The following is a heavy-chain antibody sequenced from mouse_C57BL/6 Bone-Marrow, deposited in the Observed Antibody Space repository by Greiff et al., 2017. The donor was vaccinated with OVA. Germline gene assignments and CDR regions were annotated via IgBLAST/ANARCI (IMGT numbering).Heavy chain of an antibody. V-gene: IGHV1-64*01. CDR2: IHPNSGST. Sequence: VQLQQPGAELVKPGASVKLSCKASGYTFTSYWMHWVKQRPGQGLEWIGMIHPNSGSTNYNEKFKSKATLTVDKSSSTAYMQLSSLTSEDSAVYYCARSGGFYDGYSYAMDYWGQGTSVTVSS. D-gene: IGHD2-3*01. CDR1: GYTFTSYW. J-gene: IGHJ4*01. CDR3: ARSGGFYDGYSYAMDY.